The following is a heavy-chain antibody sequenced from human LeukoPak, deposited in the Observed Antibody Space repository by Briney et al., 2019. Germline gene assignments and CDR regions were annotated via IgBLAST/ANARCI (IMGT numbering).Heavy chain of an antibody. CDR1: GGTFSTSG. Sequence: GASVKVSCKTSGGTFSTSGISWVRQAPGQGLEWMGGIIPIFGTTKYAQKFQGRVTITADESTSTAYMELSSLRSGDTALYFCARGGGLQFQSDSMDVWGQGTTVTVSS. D-gene: IGHD4-11*01. CDR2: IIPIFGTT. J-gene: IGHJ6*02. V-gene: IGHV1-69*13. CDR3: ARGGGLQFQSDSMDV.